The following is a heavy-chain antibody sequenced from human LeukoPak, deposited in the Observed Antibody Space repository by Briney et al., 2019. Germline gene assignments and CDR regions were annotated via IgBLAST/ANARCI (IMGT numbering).Heavy chain of an antibody. CDR2: IYYSGST. CDR3: AREGRTVTAPFDY. V-gene: IGHV4-59*12. D-gene: IGHD4-17*01. J-gene: IGHJ4*02. CDR1: GGSISSYY. Sequence: PSETLSLTCTVSGGSISSYYWSWIRQPPGKGLEWIGYIYYSGSTNYNPSLKSRVTISVDTSKNQFFLKLSSVTAADTAVYYCAREGRTVTAPFDYWGQGTLVTVSS.